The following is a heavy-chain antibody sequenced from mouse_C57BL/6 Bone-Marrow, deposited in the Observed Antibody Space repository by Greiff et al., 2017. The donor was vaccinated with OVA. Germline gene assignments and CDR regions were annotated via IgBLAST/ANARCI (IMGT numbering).Heavy chain of an antibody. D-gene: IGHD2-1*01. V-gene: IGHV2-2*01. Sequence: VQVVESGPGLVQPSQSLSITCTVSGFSLTSYGVHWVRQSPGKGLEWLGVIWSGGSTDYNAAFISRLSISKDNSKSQVFFKMNSLQADDTAIYYCARKGYYGNYYYAMDYWGQGTSVTVSS. CDR3: ARKGYYGNYYYAMDY. CDR2: IWSGGST. J-gene: IGHJ4*01. CDR1: GFSLTSYG.